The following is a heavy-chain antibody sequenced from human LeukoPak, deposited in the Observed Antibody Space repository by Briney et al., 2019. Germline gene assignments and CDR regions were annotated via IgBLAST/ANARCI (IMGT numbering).Heavy chain of an antibody. CDR1: GYTFASYG. V-gene: IGHV1-18*01. D-gene: IGHD5-18*01. CDR3: ARDRGYSPDSFDI. J-gene: IGHJ3*02. CDR2: ISTYNDHR. Sequence: VASVKVSCRASGYTFASYGISWVRQAPGQGLEWMGWISTYNDHRNYAQNLQNLQGRVTMTIDTSTSTVYMELRSLRSDDTAVYYCARDRGYSPDSFDIWGQGTMVIVSS.